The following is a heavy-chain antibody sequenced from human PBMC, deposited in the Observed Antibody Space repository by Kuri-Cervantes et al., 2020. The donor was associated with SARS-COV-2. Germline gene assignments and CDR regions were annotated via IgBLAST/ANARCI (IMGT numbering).Heavy chain of an antibody. CDR1: GGSFSGYY. Sequence: GSLRLSCAVYGGSFSGYYWSWIRQPPGKGLEWIGEINHSGSTNYNPSLKSRVTISVDTSKNQLSLKLSSVTAADTAVYYCARGYSYGYEKASDYWGQGTLVTVSS. CDR2: INHSGST. CDR3: ARGYSYGYEKASDY. D-gene: IGHD5-18*01. V-gene: IGHV4-34*01. J-gene: IGHJ4*02.